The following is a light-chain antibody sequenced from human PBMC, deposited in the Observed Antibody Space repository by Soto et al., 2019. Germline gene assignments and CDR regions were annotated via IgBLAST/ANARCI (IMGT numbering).Light chain of an antibody. CDR2: AAS. J-gene: IGKJ2*01. CDR1: QSISNY. CDR3: QQSYSAPRT. Sequence: DLQMTQTPSSLSASVGDRVTITCRASQSISNYLNWYQQKPGRAPKLLIYAASNLRSGVPSRFSGSASGTDFTLTVSSLHPEDFATYYCQQSYSAPRTFGQGTKLEIK. V-gene: IGKV1-39*01.